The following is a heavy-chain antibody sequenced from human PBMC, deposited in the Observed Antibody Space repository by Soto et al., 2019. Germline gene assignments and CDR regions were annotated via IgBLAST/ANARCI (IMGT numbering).Heavy chain of an antibody. CDR3: VLEVRAKSFDL. CDR2: IISSGGST. Sequence: GGSLRLSCAVSGFTFSDYGMRWVRQGPGKGLEWVSTIISSGGSTYYADSVKGRFTISRDNSKNTLYLQMNSLRAEDTAIYYCVLEVRAKSFDLWGQGTLVTGSA. CDR1: GFTFSDYG. J-gene: IGHJ4*02. V-gene: IGHV3-23*01. D-gene: IGHD4-4*01.